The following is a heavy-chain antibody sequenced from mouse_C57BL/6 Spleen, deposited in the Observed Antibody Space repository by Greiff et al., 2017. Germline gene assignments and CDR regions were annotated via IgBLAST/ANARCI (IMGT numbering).Heavy chain of an antibody. J-gene: IGHJ1*03. Sequence: VQLQQSGAELVKPGASVKLSCKASGYTFTEYTIHWVKQRSGQGLEWIGWFYPGSGSIKYNEKFKDKATLTAAKSSSTVYMELSRWTSEYSAVYFCARHERGLYYYGSDWYFDVWGTGTTVTVSS. D-gene: IGHD1-1*01. CDR2: FYPGSGSI. V-gene: IGHV1-62-2*01. CDR3: ARHERGLYYYGSDWYFDV. CDR1: GYTFTEYT.